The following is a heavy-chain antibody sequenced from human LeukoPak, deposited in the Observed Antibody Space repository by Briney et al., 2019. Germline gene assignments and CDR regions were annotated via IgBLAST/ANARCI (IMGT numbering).Heavy chain of an antibody. CDR2: IWYDGSNK. Sequence: GGSLRLSCAASGITFRSYGMHWVRQAPGKGLEWVAFIWYDGSNKYYADSVKGRFTISRDNSKNTLYLQMNSLRAEDTAVYYCASSTIFGVVNGMDVWGQGTTVTVSS. CDR1: GITFRSYG. D-gene: IGHD3-3*01. CDR3: ASSTIFGVVNGMDV. J-gene: IGHJ6*02. V-gene: IGHV3-33*01.